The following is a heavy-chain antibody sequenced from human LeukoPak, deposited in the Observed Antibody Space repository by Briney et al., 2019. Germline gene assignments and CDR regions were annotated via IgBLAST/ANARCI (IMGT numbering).Heavy chain of an antibody. D-gene: IGHD4-17*01. J-gene: IGHJ4*02. CDR1: GGSISSGGYS. CDR2: IYHSGST. Sequence: SQTLSLTCAVSGGSISSGGYSWSWIRQPPGKGLEWIGYIYHSGSTYYNPSLKSRVTISVDRSKNQFSLKLSPVTAADTAVYYCATATSNDYGDYYFDYWGQGTLSPSPQ. CDR3: ATATSNDYGDYYFDY. V-gene: IGHV4-30-2*01.